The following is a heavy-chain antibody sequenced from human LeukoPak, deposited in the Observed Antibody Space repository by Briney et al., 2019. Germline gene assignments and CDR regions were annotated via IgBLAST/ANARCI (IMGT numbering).Heavy chain of an antibody. CDR1: GFTLNGFV. CDR3: TRNFDYDVLTGDWYFDL. CDR2: IRSKANSYAT. J-gene: IGHJ2*01. V-gene: IGHV3-73*01. D-gene: IGHD3-9*01. Sequence: PPGGSLRLSCAASGFTLNGFVMHWVRQASGKGLEWVGRIRSKANSYATAYGASVKGRFTISRDDSKNTAYLQMNSLKTEDTAVYYCTRNFDYDVLTGDWYFDLWGRGTLVTVSS.